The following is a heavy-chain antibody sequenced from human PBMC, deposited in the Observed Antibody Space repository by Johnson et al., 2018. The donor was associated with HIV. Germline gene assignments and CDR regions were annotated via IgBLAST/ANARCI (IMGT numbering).Heavy chain of an antibody. CDR1: GFTFNDYY. V-gene: IGHV3-11*04. J-gene: IGHJ3*02. CDR2: ISSSGSNK. Sequence: QVQLVESGGGLVRPGESLRLSCAASGFTFNDYYISWIRQAPGKGLECVSYISSSGSNKYYADSVKGRFTISRDNSENTLYLQMNSLRPEDTAVYYCSRDPFTQALDAFDIWGQWTVVTVSS. CDR3: SRDPFTQALDAFDI.